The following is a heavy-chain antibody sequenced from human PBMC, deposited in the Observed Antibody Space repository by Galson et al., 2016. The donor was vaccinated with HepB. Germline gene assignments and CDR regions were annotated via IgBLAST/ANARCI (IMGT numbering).Heavy chain of an antibody. J-gene: IGHJ5*02. CDR1: GFTFSSYW. CDR2: INSDGSST. V-gene: IGHV3-74*01. CDR3: ARGGDYASWFDP. Sequence: SLRLSCAASGFTFSSYWMHWVRQAPGKGLVWVSRINSDGSSTSYADSVKGRFTISRDNAKNTLYLQMNSLRAEDTAVYYCARGGDYASWFDPWSQGTLVTVSS. D-gene: IGHD4-17*01.